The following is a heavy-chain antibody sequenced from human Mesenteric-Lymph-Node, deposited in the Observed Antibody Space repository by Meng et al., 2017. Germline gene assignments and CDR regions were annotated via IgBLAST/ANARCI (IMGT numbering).Heavy chain of an antibody. V-gene: IGHV3-7*01. CDR2: IKQDGSEK. Sequence: GESLKISCAASGFTFSSYWMSWVRQAPGKGLEWVANIKQDGSEKYYVDSVKGRFTISRDNAKNSLYLQMNSLRAEDTAVYYCARSTHSSASEWGQGTLVTVSS. D-gene: IGHD6-25*01. CDR1: GFTFSSYW. J-gene: IGHJ1*01. CDR3: ARSTHSSASE.